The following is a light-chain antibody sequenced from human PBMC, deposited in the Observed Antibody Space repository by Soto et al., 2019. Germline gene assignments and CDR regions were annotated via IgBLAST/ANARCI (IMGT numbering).Light chain of an antibody. Sequence: VVMTKSPLSLPVTLGQPASISCRSSQSLVYSDGNTYLNWLQQRPGQSPRRLIYKVSNRDSGVPDRFSGSGSGTDFTLKISRVEAEDLGVYYCMQGTHWPRTFGQGTKVDIK. CDR1: QSLVYSDGNTY. V-gene: IGKV2-30*01. J-gene: IGKJ2*01. CDR2: KVS. CDR3: MQGTHWPRT.